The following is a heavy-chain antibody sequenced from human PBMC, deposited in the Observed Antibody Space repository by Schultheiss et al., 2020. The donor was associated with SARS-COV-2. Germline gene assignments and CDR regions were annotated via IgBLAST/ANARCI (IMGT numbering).Heavy chain of an antibody. V-gene: IGHV3-30*18. CDR1: GFTFSSYG. D-gene: IGHD5-18*01. Sequence: GGSLRPSCAASGFTFSSYGMHWVRQAPGKGLEWVAVISYDGSNKYYADSVKGRFTISRDNSKNTLYLQMNSLRAEDTAVYYCAKDFYIGSTDTAMVTGFDYWGQGTLVTVSS. CDR2: ISYDGSNK. CDR3: AKDFYIGSTDTAMVTGFDY. J-gene: IGHJ4*02.